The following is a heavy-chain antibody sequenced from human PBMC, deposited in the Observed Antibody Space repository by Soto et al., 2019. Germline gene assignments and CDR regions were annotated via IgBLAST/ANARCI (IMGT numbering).Heavy chain of an antibody. Sequence: PGGSLRLSCAASHFSFSTSWMNWIRQAPGKGLEWVANINPDGSAKYYVDSLKGRFTISRDNAKNSLDLQMNSLRAEDTAVYFCTRVSRCHWVDYWGQGALVTVSS. V-gene: IGHV3-7*03. D-gene: IGHD3-16*01. CDR3: TRVSRCHWVDY. CDR2: INPDGSAK. CDR1: HFSFSTSW. J-gene: IGHJ4*02.